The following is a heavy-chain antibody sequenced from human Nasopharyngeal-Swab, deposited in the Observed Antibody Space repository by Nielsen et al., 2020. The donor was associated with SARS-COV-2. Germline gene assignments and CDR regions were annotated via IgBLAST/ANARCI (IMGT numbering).Heavy chain of an antibody. CDR1: GFIFSSYG. V-gene: IGHV3-30*02. CDR2: IRYDGLNQ. CDR3: AKIFRGDYYYYYMDV. D-gene: IGHD2-15*01. Sequence: GESLKISCAASGFIFSSYGMHWVRQAPGKGLEWVAFIRYDGLNQHYADSVKGRFSISRDNSKNTLYLQMNSLRAEGTAVYYCAKIFRGDYYYYYMDVWGKGTTVTVSS. J-gene: IGHJ6*03.